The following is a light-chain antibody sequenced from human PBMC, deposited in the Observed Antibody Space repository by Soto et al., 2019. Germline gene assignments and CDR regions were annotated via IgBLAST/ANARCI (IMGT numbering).Light chain of an antibody. V-gene: IGLV1-40*01. CDR1: SSNIGAGYD. Sequence: QAVVTQPPSVSGAPGQRVTISCTGSSSNIGAGYDVHWYQQLPGTAPKLLIYGNSNRPSGVPDRFSGSKSGTSASLAITGRQAEDEADYYCQSYDSSLSASVFGGGTQLTVL. CDR3: QSYDSSLSASV. J-gene: IGLJ7*01. CDR2: GNS.